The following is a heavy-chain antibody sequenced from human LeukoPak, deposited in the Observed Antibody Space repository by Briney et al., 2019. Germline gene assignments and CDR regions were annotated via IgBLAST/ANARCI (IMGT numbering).Heavy chain of an antibody. J-gene: IGHJ4*02. CDR1: GFTFSDYA. CDR3: ANMYRGSGSFDY. CDR2: ISYDGSNK. Sequence: GGPLRLSRAASGFTFSDYAIHWVRQAPGKGLEWVAVISYDGSNKYYADSVKGRFTISRDNSKNTLYLQMNSLRAEDTAVYYCANMYRGSGSFDYWGQGTLVTVSS. V-gene: IGHV3-30*04. D-gene: IGHD1-14*01.